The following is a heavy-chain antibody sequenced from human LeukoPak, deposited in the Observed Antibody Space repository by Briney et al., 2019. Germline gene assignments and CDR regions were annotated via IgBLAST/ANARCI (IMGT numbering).Heavy chain of an antibody. J-gene: IGHJ4*02. D-gene: IGHD3-22*01. Sequence: GGSLRLSCAASGFTFSSYAMTWVRQARGRGLEGVSGISGSGTNTYYADSMKGRFTISRDNSKNTLYLQMNTLIAEDTAAYYCAKGTYDSGGHFDYWGQGTLVSVSS. CDR3: AKGTYDSGGHFDY. CDR1: GFTFSSYA. V-gene: IGHV3-23*01. CDR2: ISGSGTNT.